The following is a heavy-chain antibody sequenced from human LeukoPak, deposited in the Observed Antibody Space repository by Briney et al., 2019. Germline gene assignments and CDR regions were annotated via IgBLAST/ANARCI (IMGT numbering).Heavy chain of an antibody. D-gene: IGHD5-18*01. Sequence: GASVKVSCEASGYTFTNYGINWVRQAPGQGLEWMGWISAYNGNTNYAQKLQGRVTMTTDTSTSTAYMELRSLRSDDTAVYYCARPDSYDYRGYAFDIWGQGTMVTVSS. V-gene: IGHV1-18*01. CDR1: GYTFTNYG. CDR2: ISAYNGNT. CDR3: ARPDSYDYRGYAFDI. J-gene: IGHJ3*02.